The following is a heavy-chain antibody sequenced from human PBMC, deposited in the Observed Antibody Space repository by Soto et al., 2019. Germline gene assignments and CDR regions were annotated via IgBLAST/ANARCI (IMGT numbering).Heavy chain of an antibody. Sequence: GGSLRLSCAASGFTISSNAMYWVPQAPGKGLEWVSGISDRGDTTHYADSVKGRFTISRDTSKNTLYLQLNTLRADDTAVYYCAKDKPGTTSFDYWGQGTLVTVS. CDR3: AKDKPGTTSFDY. J-gene: IGHJ4*02. CDR1: GFTISSNA. D-gene: IGHD1-1*01. CDR2: ISDRGDTT. V-gene: IGHV3-23*01.